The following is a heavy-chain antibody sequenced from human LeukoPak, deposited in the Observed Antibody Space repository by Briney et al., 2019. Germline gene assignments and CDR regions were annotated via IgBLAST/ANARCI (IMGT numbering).Heavy chain of an antibody. CDR1: GFSFSSHG. CDR3: AKGLYYMDV. J-gene: IGHJ6*03. V-gene: IGHV3-23*01. Sequence: AGGSLRLSCAASGFSFSSHGMSWVRQAPGKGLEWVSGIIGGAGGTYYADSVKGRFTISRDNSKNTLYLQMNSLRAEDTAVYYCAKGLYYMDVWGKGTTVTVSS. CDR2: IIGGAGGT.